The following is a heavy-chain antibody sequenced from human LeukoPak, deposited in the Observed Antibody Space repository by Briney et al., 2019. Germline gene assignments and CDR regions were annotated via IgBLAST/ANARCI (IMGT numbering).Heavy chain of an antibody. J-gene: IGHJ5*01. CDR2: IYYSGRT. Sequence: MSSETLSLTCTVSGGSLTAHYWSWIRQPPGKELEWIGFIYYSGRTQYNPSLKSRVTMSVDTSKTHFSLRLSSVTAADAAVYYCARAVVPADEKNWFDSWGQRIWVTVSS. D-gene: IGHD2-2*01. V-gene: IGHV4-59*11. CDR3: ARAVVPADEKNWFDS. CDR1: GGSLTAHY.